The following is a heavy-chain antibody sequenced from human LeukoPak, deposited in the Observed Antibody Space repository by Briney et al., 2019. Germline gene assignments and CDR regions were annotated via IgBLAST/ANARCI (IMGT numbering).Heavy chain of an antibody. D-gene: IGHD6-19*01. CDR3: ARAAEYSSGWYLFDY. CDR2: IYTSGGT. V-gene: IGHV4-4*07. CDR1: GSSISNYY. J-gene: IGHJ4*02. Sequence: SETLSLTCTVSGSSISNYYWTWIRQPAGKGLEWIGRIYTSGGTNYNPSLKTRVTMSVDTSKNQVSLKMSSVTAADTAMYYCARAAEYSSGWYLFDYWGQGILVTVSA.